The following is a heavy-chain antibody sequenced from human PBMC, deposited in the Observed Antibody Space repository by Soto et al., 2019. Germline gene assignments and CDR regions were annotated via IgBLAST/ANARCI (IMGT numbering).Heavy chain of an antibody. CDR1: GYTFSKYD. CDR3: VRQYYDFWTDFPDFDY. V-gene: IGHV1-18*01. Sequence: ASVKVSCKTSGYTFSKYDISWVLEAPGEGLEWMGLISANSGRANYAQKLQGRVTMTTDTSTSTAYMELRSLRSDDTAVYYCVRQYYDFWTDFPDFDYWGQGTLVTVSS. D-gene: IGHD3-3*01. J-gene: IGHJ4*02. CDR2: ISANSGRA.